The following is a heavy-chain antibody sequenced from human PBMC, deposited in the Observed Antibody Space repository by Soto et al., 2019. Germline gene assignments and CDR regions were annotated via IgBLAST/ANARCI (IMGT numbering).Heavy chain of an antibody. CDR2: IWYDGSNK. CDR1: GFTFSSYG. V-gene: IGHV3-33*01. CDR3: ARESHQLNLYYYYMDV. J-gene: IGHJ6*03. D-gene: IGHD2-2*01. Sequence: GGSLRLSCAASGFTFSSYGMHWVRQAPGKGLEWVAVIWYDGSNKYYADSVKGRFTISRDNSKNTLYLQMNSLRAEDTAVYYCARESHQLNLYYYYMDVWGKGTTVTVSS.